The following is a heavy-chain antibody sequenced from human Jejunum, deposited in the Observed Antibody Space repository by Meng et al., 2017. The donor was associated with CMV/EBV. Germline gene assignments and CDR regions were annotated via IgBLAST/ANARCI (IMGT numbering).Heavy chain of an antibody. D-gene: IGHD6-13*01. CDR1: GAPESKSSQW. Sequence: GAPESKSSQWWGGNRQAPGKGKERMGIVYQTGETNQKPSLKSRLTISVDTSMNQFSLKLSSVTAADTAVYYCARQLGGGSWSLHNWGQGNLVTVSS. CDR2: VYQTGET. CDR3: ARQLGGGSWSLHN. J-gene: IGHJ4*02. V-gene: IGHV4-39*01.